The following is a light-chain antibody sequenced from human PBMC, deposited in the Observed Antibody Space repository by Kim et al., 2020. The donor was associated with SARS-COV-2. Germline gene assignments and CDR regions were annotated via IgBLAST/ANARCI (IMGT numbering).Light chain of an antibody. Sequence: DIQMTQSPSSLSASVGDRVTITCQASQDISNYLNWYQQKPGKAPKLLIYDASNLETGVPSRFSGSGSGTDFTFTINSLQPEDIATYYCQQYDNLPPGFGQGTRLEIK. J-gene: IGKJ5*01. CDR3: QQYDNLPPG. CDR2: DAS. CDR1: QDISNY. V-gene: IGKV1-33*01.